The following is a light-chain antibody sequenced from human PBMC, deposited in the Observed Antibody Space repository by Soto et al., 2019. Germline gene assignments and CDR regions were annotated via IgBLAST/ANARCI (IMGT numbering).Light chain of an antibody. J-gene: IGKJ2*01. CDR1: QSVSNNY. CDR3: QQYGDSPYT. V-gene: IGKV3-20*01. Sequence: EIVLTQSPGTLSLSPGERATLSCRASQSVSNNYLAWYQQKPGQAPRLLIYGASNRATGIPDRFSGSGSGTGFTLTISSLEPEDFAVYYCQQYGDSPYTFGQGTKVDIK. CDR2: GAS.